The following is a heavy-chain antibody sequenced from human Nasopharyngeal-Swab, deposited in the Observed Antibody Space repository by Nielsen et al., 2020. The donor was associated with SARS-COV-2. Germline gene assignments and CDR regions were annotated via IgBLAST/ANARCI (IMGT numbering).Heavy chain of an antibody. Sequence: SETLSLTCAVYGGSFSGYYWSWIRQPPGKGLEWIGEINHSGSTNYNPPLKSRVTISVDTSKNQFSLKLSSVTAADTAVYYCARVTPRRNGATFSIDYWGQGTLVTVSS. J-gene: IGHJ4*02. V-gene: IGHV4-34*01. CDR3: ARVTPRRNGATFSIDY. D-gene: IGHD1-26*01. CDR2: INHSGST. CDR1: GGSFSGYY.